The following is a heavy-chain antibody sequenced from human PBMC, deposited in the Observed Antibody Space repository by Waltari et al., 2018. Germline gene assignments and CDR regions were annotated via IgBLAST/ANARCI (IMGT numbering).Heavy chain of an antibody. CDR1: GGPCSDYK. Sequence: EVHLGQSGAEVQKPGASVQISCKVSGGPCSDYKIHGAQQAPGKGPEWMGLFDAEDGDSFYSESVQDRVTISGDSSIDTVYMELSGLTSGDTAVYYCATSPGPRLAATQGEYWFDPWGQGSLVTVSS. D-gene: IGHD2-15*01. J-gene: IGHJ5*02. CDR3: ATSPGPRLAATQGEYWFDP. V-gene: IGHV1-69-2*01. CDR2: FDAEDGDS.